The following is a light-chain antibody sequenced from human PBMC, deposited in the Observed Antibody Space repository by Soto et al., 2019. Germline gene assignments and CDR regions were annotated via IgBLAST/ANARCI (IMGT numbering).Light chain of an antibody. CDR2: LEGSGSY. CDR3: ETWDSISGV. J-gene: IGLJ3*02. V-gene: IGLV4-60*03. Sequence: QLVLTQSSSASASLGSSVKLTCTLSSGHSSYIIAWHQQQPGKAPRYLMKLEGSGSYNKGSGVPDRFSGSSSGADRYLTISNLQSEDEADYYCETWDSISGVFGGGTKLTVL. CDR1: SGHSSYI.